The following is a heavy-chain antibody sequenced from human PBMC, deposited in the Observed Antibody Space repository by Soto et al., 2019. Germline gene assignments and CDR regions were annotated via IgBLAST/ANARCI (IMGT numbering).Heavy chain of an antibody. CDR3: ASVQHLEPGAFDI. J-gene: IGHJ3*02. D-gene: IGHD6-13*01. V-gene: IGHV4-34*01. CDR1: GGSFSGYY. CDR2: INHSGST. Sequence: VQLQQWGAGLLKPSETLSLTCAVYGGSFSGYYWSWIRQPPGKGLEWIGEINHSGSTNYNPSLKSRVTISVDTSKNQFSLKLSSVTAADTAVYYCASVQHLEPGAFDIWGQGTMVTVSS.